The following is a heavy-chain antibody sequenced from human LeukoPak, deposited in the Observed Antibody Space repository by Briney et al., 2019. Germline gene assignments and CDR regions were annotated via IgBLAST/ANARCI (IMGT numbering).Heavy chain of an antibody. Sequence: GGSLRLSCAASGFTFSSYSMNWVRQAPGKGLEWVSSISSSSSYIYYADSVKGRFTISRDNAKNSLYLQMNSLRAEDTAVYYCARGRYDFWSGYSDPYFDYWGQGTLVTASS. J-gene: IGHJ4*02. CDR1: GFTFSSYS. CDR3: ARGRYDFWSGYSDPYFDY. D-gene: IGHD3-3*01. CDR2: ISSSSSYI. V-gene: IGHV3-21*01.